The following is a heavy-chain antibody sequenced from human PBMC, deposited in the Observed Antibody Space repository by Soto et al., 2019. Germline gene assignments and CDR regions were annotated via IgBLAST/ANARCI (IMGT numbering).Heavy chain of an antibody. CDR2: IKQDGSEK. Sequence: GGSLRLSCAASGFTFSSYWMSWVRQAPGKGLEWVANIKQDGSEKYYVDSVKGRFTISRDNAKNSLYLQMNSLRAEDTAVYYCARGYGDPSGYYYMDVWGKGTTVTVSS. J-gene: IGHJ6*03. CDR1: GFTFSSYW. D-gene: IGHD4-17*01. V-gene: IGHV3-7*01. CDR3: ARGYGDPSGYYYMDV.